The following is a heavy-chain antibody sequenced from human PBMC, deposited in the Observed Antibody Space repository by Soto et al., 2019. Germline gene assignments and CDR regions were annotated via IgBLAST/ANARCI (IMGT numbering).Heavy chain of an antibody. Sequence: GESLKISCKGSGYSFTSYWIGWVRQMPGKGLEWMGIIYPGDSDTRYSPSFQGQVTISADKSISTAYLQWSSLKASDTAMYYCARQYSSSWNVGYSGYDFDYWGQGTLVTVSS. CDR2: IYPGDSDT. V-gene: IGHV5-51*01. CDR1: GYSFTSYW. J-gene: IGHJ4*02. CDR3: ARQYSSSWNVGYSGYDFDY. D-gene: IGHD5-12*01.